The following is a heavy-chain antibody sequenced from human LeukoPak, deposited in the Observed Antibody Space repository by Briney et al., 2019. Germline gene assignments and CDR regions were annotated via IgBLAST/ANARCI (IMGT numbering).Heavy chain of an antibody. J-gene: IGHJ4*02. CDR2: INPSSGGT. CDR1: GNTFTDFS. Sequence: ASVKVSCKASGNTFTDFSMHWVRQAPGQGLEWMGWINPSSGGTNYAQKFQGRVTMTRDTSISTAYMELNSLRSDDTAVYYCARGLATTGTGFWGQGTLVIVSS. V-gene: IGHV1-2*02. D-gene: IGHD6-13*01. CDR3: ARGLATTGTGF.